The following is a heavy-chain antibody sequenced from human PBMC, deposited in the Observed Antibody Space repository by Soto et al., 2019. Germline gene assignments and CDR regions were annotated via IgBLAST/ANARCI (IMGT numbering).Heavy chain of an antibody. J-gene: IGHJ4*02. CDR1: GYSFTSYW. CDR3: ARHYSSNEYDY. D-gene: IGHD6-13*01. Sequence: EVQLVQSGAEVKKPGESLRISCKGSGYSFTSYWISWVRQMPGKGLEWMGRIDPSDSYTSHSPSFQGHVTISADKSISTAYLQWSSLKASDTAISYCARHYSSNEYDYWGQGTLVTVSS. V-gene: IGHV5-10-1*01. CDR2: IDPSDSYT.